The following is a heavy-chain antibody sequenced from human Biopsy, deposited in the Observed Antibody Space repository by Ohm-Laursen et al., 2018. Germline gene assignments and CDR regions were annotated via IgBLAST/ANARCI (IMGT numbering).Heavy chain of an antibody. J-gene: IGHJ5*02. Sequence: GTLSLTCSVSGGSIISYYWTWIRQPPGKGLEWIGSIFYGGITYYNPSLKSRVTISVDTSKNQLSLNLSSVTGADTAVYYCARHPTGFWFDPWGQGTLVTVSS. CDR3: ARHPTGFWFDP. CDR1: GGSIISYY. V-gene: IGHV4-59*05. CDR2: IFYGGIT.